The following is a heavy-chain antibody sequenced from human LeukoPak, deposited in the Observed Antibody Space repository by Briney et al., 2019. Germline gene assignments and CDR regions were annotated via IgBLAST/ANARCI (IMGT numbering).Heavy chain of an antibody. D-gene: IGHD1-1*01. CDR3: VRSSPGTSLFER. V-gene: IGHV3-48*02. CDR2: ITGASDLT. Sequence: AGGSLRLSCAASGFTFSSYAMSWVRQAPGKGLEWVSFITGASDLTHDANSVKGRFTISRDNGKNSLYLQMDSLRDEDTAVYYCVRSSPGTSLFERWGQGTLVTVSS. CDR1: GFTFSSYA. J-gene: IGHJ4*02.